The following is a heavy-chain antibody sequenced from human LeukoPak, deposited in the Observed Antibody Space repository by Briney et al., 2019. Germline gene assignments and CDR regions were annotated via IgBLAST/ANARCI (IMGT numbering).Heavy chain of an antibody. CDR2: MNPNSGNT. J-gene: IGHJ6*03. V-gene: IGHV1-8*01. Sequence: AGSVKVSCKASGYTFTSYDINWVRQATGQGLEWMGWMNPNSGNTGYAQKFQGRVTMTRNTSISTAYMELSSLRSEDTAMYYCARAPEWGKSNYYYYMDVWGKGTTVTVSS. CDR3: ARAPEWGKSNYYYYMDV. D-gene: IGHD1-26*01. CDR1: GYTFTSYD.